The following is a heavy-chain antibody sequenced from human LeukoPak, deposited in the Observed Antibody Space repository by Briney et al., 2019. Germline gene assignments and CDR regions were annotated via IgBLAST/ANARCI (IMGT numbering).Heavy chain of an antibody. Sequence: GGSLRLSCAASGFTFSSYGMHWVRQAPGKGLEWVAVISYDGSNKYYADSVKGRFTISRDNSKNTLYLQMNSLRAEDTAVYYCAKEWQQLVPDDYYHYYGMDVWGQGTTVTVSS. CDR2: ISYDGSNK. CDR3: AKEWQQLVPDDYYHYYGMDV. V-gene: IGHV3-30*18. D-gene: IGHD6-13*01. J-gene: IGHJ6*02. CDR1: GFTFSSYG.